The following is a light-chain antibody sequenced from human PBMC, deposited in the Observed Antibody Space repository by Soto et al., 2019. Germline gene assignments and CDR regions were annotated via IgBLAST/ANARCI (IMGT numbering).Light chain of an antibody. CDR2: GAS. V-gene: IGKV3-20*01. CDR1: QSVSSSY. Sequence: EIVLTQSPGTLSLSPGERATLSYRASQSVSSSYLAWYQQKPGQAPRLLIYGASSRATGIPDRFSGSGSGTDFTLTISRLEPEDFAVYYCQQYGSSPVTFGQGTKLEIK. J-gene: IGKJ2*01. CDR3: QQYGSSPVT.